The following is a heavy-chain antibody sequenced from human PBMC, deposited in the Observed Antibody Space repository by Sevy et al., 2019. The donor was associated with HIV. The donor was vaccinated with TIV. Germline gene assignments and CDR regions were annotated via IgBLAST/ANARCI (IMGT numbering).Heavy chain of an antibody. CDR1: GFTLSSYG. J-gene: IGHJ6*02. D-gene: IGHD3-3*01. CDR2: IRYDGSNK. V-gene: IGHV3-33*01. Sequence: GGSLRLSCAASGFTLSSYGMHWVRQAPGKGLEWVAVIRYDGSNKYYEDSVKGGFTMSRDNSKNTLYLQMNSLRAEDTAVYYCAGDILGISISAEWGGGMDVWGQGTTVTVSS. CDR3: AGDILGISISAEWGGGMDV.